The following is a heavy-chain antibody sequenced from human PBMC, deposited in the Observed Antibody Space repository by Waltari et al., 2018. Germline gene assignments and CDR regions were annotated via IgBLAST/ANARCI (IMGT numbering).Heavy chain of an antibody. J-gene: IGHJ4*02. D-gene: IGHD3-3*01. CDR1: GGSISSGGYY. V-gene: IGHV4-31*03. CDR2: IYYSGST. Sequence: QVQLQESGPGLVKPSQTLSLTCTVSGGSISSGGYYWSWIRQHPGKGLEWIGYIYYSGSTYYNPSLKSRVTISVDTSKNQFSLKLSSVTAADTAVYYCARDLLPLTIFGSGYWGQGTLVTVSS. CDR3: ARDLLPLTIFGSGY.